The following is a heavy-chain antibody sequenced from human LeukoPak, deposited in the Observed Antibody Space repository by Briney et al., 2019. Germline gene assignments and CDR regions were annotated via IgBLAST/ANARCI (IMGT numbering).Heavy chain of an antibody. D-gene: IGHD1-26*01. J-gene: IGHJ4*02. Sequence: SETLSLTCTVSGGSISNYYWNWIRQPAGKGLEWIGRIYSNGSPNHNPSLKRQITMSVDTSKNRFSLQLTSVTAADTAVYYCARGSGSYYHPFDYWGQGALVTVSS. CDR2: IYSNGSP. CDR3: ARGSGSYYHPFDY. V-gene: IGHV4-4*07. CDR1: GGSISNYY.